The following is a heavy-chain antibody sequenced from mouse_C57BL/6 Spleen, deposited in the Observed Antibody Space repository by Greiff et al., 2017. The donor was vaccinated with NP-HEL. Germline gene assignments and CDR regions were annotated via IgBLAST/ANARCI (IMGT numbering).Heavy chain of an antibody. CDR1: GYTFTDYY. D-gene: IGHD4-1*01. CDR2: INPNNGGT. CDR3: AREGELGGFAY. Sequence: EVQLQQSGPELVKPGASVKISCKASGYTFTDYYMNWVKQSHGKSLEWIGDINPNNGGTSYNQKFKGKATLTVDKSSSTAYMELRSLTSEDSAVYYCAREGELGGFAYWGQGTLVTVSA. J-gene: IGHJ3*01. V-gene: IGHV1-26*01.